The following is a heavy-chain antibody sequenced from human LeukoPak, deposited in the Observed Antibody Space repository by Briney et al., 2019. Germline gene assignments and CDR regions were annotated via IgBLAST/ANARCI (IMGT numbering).Heavy chain of an antibody. V-gene: IGHV3-23*01. Sequence: GGSLRLSCAASGFTLSNYAMGWVRQAPGKGLEWVSGISGSGGSTYYADSVKGRFTISRDNSKNTLYLQMSSLRDEDTAVYYCAKGSSSSRPYYFDYWGQGTLVIVSS. CDR2: ISGSGGST. CDR1: GFTLSNYA. D-gene: IGHD6-6*01. CDR3: AKGSSSSRPYYFDY. J-gene: IGHJ4*02.